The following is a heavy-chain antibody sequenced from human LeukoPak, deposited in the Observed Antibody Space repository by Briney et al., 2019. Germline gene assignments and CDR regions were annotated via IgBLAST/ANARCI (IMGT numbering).Heavy chain of an antibody. Sequence: GRSLRLSCAASGFTFSSYAMHWVRQAPGEGLEWVAVISYDGSNKYYADSVKGRFTISRDNSKNTLYLQMNSLRAEDTAVYYCATGKYCSGGSCSWDYWGQGTLVTVSS. CDR3: ATGKYCSGGSCSWDY. V-gene: IGHV3-30-3*01. J-gene: IGHJ4*02. CDR2: ISYDGSNK. CDR1: GFTFSSYA. D-gene: IGHD2-15*01.